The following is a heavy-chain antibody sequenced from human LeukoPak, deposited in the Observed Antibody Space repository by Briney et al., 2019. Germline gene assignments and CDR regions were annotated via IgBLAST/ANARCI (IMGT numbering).Heavy chain of an antibody. CDR1: GYTFTSYG. V-gene: IGHV1-18*01. Sequence: ASVKVSCKASGYTFTSYGISWVRQAPGQGLEWMGWISAYNGNTNYAQKLQGRVTMTTDTSTSTAYMELRSLRSDDTAVYYCAKTYYYDSSGHLWNYFDYWGQGTLVTVSS. CDR3: AKTYYYDSSGHLWNYFDY. J-gene: IGHJ4*02. D-gene: IGHD3-22*01. CDR2: ISAYNGNT.